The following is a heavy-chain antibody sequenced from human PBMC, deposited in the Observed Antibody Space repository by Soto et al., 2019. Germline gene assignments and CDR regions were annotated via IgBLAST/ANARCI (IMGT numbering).Heavy chain of an antibody. D-gene: IGHD3-22*01. Sequence: SETLSLTCTVSGGSISSGGYYWSWIRQHPGKGLEWIGYIYYSGSTYYNPSLKSRVTISVDTSKNQFSLKLSSVTAADTAVYYCAAYDSSGYYYGFSRDAFDVWGQGTMVTVSS. V-gene: IGHV4-31*03. CDR2: IYYSGST. CDR1: GGSISSGGYY. J-gene: IGHJ3*01. CDR3: AAYDSSGYYYGFSRDAFDV.